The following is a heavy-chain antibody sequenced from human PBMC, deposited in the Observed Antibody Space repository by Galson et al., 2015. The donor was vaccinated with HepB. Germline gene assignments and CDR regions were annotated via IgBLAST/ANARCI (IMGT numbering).Heavy chain of an antibody. CDR1: GFTFSSYG. D-gene: IGHD3-10*01. CDR3: AEEYGSDPYHYYYMDV. Sequence: SLRLSCAASGFTFSSYGMHWVRQAPGKGLEWVAVISYDGSNKYYADSVKGRFTISRDNSKNTLYLQMNSLRAEDTAVYYCAEEYGSDPYHYYYMDVWGKGTTVTVSS. V-gene: IGHV3-30*18. J-gene: IGHJ6*03. CDR2: ISYDGSNK.